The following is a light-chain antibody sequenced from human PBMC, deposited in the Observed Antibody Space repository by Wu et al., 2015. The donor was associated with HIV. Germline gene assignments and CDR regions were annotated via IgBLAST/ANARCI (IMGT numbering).Light chain of an antibody. CDR2: XAS. J-gene: IGKJ2*01. CDR3: QQRRYWPLYT. V-gene: IGKV3-11*01. Sequence: SCRASQDVASFLAWYQQKPGQAPRLLIYXASNRATGIPARFSGSGSGTDFTLTISSLEPEDFAVYYCQQRRYWPLYTFGQGTKLEIK. CDR1: QDVASF.